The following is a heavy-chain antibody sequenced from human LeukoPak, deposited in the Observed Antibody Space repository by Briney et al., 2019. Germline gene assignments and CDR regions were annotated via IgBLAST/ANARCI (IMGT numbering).Heavy chain of an antibody. D-gene: IGHD5-18*01. V-gene: IGHV1-69*01. J-gene: IGHJ4*02. CDR3: ARGHSGMTVMVNLDY. CDR2: IIPIFNIT. CDR1: GGTFSFYA. Sequence: SVKVSCKASGGTFSFYAISWVRQAPGQRLEWTGGIIPIFNITNYAQKFLGRVTLTADESTSTAYMELSILRSEDTAVYYCARGHSGMTVMVNLDYWGQGTLVTVSS.